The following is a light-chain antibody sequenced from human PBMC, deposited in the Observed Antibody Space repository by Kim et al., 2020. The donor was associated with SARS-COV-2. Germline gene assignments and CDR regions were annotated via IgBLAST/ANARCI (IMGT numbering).Light chain of an antibody. CDR3: QSYDSSLSGWM. CDR2: GNN. CDR1: SSNIGAGYD. J-gene: IGLJ3*02. Sequence: RVTISCTGSSSNIGAGYDVHWYQQLPGTAPKLLIYGNNNRPSGVPDRFSGSKSGTSASLAITGLQAEDEADYYCQSYDSSLSGWMFGGGTQLTVL. V-gene: IGLV1-40*01.